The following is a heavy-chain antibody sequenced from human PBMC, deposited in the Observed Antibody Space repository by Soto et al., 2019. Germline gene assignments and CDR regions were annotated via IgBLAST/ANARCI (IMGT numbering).Heavy chain of an antibody. CDR3: HGYGY. D-gene: IGHD5-12*01. CDR2: IYSGGTI. Sequence: EVQVVESGGGLVQPGGSLRLSCAVSGFTVTINYMSWVCQAPGKGLEWVSVIYSGGTIYYADSVKGRFTISRDTSKNTLYLQMNSLRGDDTAVYYCHGYGYWGQGTLVTVSS. J-gene: IGHJ4*02. V-gene: IGHV3-53*01. CDR1: GFTVTINY.